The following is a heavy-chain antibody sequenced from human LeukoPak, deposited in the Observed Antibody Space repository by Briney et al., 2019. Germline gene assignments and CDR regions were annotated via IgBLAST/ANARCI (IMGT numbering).Heavy chain of an antibody. D-gene: IGHD2-21*02. V-gene: IGHV1-2*02. CDR2: INPNSGGT. CDR1: GYTFTGYY. Sequence: GASVKVSCKASGYTFTGYYMHWVRQAPGQGLEWMGWINPNSGGTNYAQKFQGRVTMTRDTSISTAYMELSSLRSEDTAVYYCARVPRDNNWFDPWGQGTLVTVSS. J-gene: IGHJ5*02. CDR3: ARVPRDNNWFDP.